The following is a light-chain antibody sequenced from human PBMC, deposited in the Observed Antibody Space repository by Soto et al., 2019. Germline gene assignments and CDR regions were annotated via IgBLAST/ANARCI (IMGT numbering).Light chain of an antibody. Sequence: AIRVTQSPSSLSASTGDRVTITCRASQGISSYLAWYQQKPGKAPKLLIYAASTLQSGVPSRFSGSGSGTDFTFTISSLQPEDIATYYCQHYDSLPRTFGQG. CDR2: AAS. CDR3: QHYDSLPRT. V-gene: IGKV1-8*01. CDR1: QGISSY. J-gene: IGKJ1*01.